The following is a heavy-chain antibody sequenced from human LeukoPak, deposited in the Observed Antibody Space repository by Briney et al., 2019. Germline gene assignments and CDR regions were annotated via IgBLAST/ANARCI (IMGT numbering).Heavy chain of an antibody. V-gene: IGHV4-39*01. CDR1: GGSISRSSYF. CDR2: IYYSGST. D-gene: IGHD2-21*02. Sequence: SETLSLTCTVSGGSISRSSYFWGWIRQPPGKGLEWIGNIYYSGSTYYNPSLKSRVPISVDTSKNQFSLKLSSVTAADTAVYYCAALVVVTAIDYWGQGTLVTVSS. J-gene: IGHJ4*02. CDR3: AALVVVTAIDY.